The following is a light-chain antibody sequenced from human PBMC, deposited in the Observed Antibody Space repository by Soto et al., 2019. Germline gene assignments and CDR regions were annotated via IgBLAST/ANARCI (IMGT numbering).Light chain of an antibody. Sequence: NGLTQSPGTVSLSQVERATPPCSASQSVSSSYLAWYQQKPGQAPRLLIYDASTRATVIPARFSGSGSGTEFTLTISSLQPDDFATYYCQHYNSYSEAFGQGTKVDIK. CDR1: QSVSSSY. V-gene: IGKV3-20*01. CDR2: DAS. CDR3: QHYNSYSEA. J-gene: IGKJ1*01.